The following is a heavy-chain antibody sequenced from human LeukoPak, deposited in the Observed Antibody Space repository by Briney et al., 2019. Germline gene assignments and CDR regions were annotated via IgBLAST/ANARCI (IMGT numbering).Heavy chain of an antibody. CDR3: AKSPFSATTSGPYRMDV. CDR1: GFTFSSYW. V-gene: IGHV3-23*01. J-gene: IGHJ6*02. D-gene: IGHD2-2*01. CDR2: ITGSGDST. Sequence: GGSLRLSCAASGFTFSSYWMSWVRQAPGRGLEWVSVITGSGDSTYYADSVKGRFTISRDNSKDTLYLQMSSLRAEDTAIYYCAKSPFSATTSGPYRMDVWGQGTAVTVSS.